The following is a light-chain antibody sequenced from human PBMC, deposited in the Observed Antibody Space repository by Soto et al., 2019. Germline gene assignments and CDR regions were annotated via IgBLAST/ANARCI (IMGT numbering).Light chain of an antibody. V-gene: IGKV2-30*01. CDR1: QSPVISGGNTL. Sequence: DVVMTQSPLSLTVTLGQSASISCRSSQSPVISGGNTLLNWFHQRPGQPPRRLIYKVSDRDSGVPDRFSGSGSDTEFTLKISRVEAEDAGIYYCMQGASWPYTFGQGTKLEI. CDR3: MQGASWPYT. CDR2: KVS. J-gene: IGKJ2*01.